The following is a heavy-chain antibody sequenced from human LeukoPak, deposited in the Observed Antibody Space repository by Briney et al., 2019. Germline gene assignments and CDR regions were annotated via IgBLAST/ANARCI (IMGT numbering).Heavy chain of an antibody. V-gene: IGHV1-8*03. CDR3: ARGPLGYGSYWILNY. Sequence: ASVKVSCKASGYTFTNFDINWVRQATGQGLEWMGWMNPNTGNAGHAQKFQDRVTITWDASISTAFMDLSSLRSEDTAVYYCARGPLGYGSYWILNYWGQGTLVTVSS. J-gene: IGHJ4*02. D-gene: IGHD1-26*01. CDR1: GYTFTNFD. CDR2: MNPNTGNA.